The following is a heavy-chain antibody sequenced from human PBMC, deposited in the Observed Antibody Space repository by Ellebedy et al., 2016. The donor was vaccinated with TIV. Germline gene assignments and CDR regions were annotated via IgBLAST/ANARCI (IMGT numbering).Heavy chain of an antibody. D-gene: IGHD6-6*01. CDR2: ISGSGTRT. V-gene: IGHV3-23*01. CDR1: GFTFSSYA. Sequence: GESLKISXAASGFTFSSYAMSWVRQAPGKGLEWVSAISGSGTRTYYADSVKGRFTISRDNSKNTLYLQMNSLRTEDTAVYYCAKSMSSYYYYMDVWGKGTTVTVSS. J-gene: IGHJ6*03. CDR3: AKSMSSYYYYMDV.